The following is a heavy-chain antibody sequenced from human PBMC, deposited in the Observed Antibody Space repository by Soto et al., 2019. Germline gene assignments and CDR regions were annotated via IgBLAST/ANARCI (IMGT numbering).Heavy chain of an antibody. J-gene: IGHJ4*02. CDR3: ARLRGLFCSGGSCYPKTVDF. V-gene: IGHV4-31*03. D-gene: IGHD2-15*01. CDR2: IYFSGST. CDR1: GGSISSGGYY. Sequence: QVQLQESGPGLVKPSQTLSLTCTVSGGSISSGGYYWSWIRHHPGKGLEWIGYIYFSGSTYYNPSLKSRVIISVDAPRNQYSLKLSSVTAADTAVYYCARLRGLFCSGGSCYPKTVDFWGQGTLVTVSS.